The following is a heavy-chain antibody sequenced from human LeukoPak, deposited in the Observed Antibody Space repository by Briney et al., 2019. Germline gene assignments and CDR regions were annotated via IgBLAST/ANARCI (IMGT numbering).Heavy chain of an antibody. CDR1: GGSINSYS. J-gene: IGHJ3*02. V-gene: IGHV4-59*01. Sequence: PSETLSLTCTVSGGSINSYSWSWIRQPPGKGLEWIGYIFYSGSTNYNPSLKSRVTISEDTSRNRISLKLRSVTAADTAVYYCAKSNGYGLIDIWGQGTMVTVSS. CDR3: AKSNGYGLIDI. D-gene: IGHD3-10*01. CDR2: IFYSGST.